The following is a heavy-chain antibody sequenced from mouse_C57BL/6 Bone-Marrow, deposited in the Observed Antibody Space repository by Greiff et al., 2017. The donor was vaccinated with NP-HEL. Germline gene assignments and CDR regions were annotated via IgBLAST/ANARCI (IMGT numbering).Heavy chain of an antibody. CDR3: ARSREGRQLYAMDY. J-gene: IGHJ4*01. Sequence: QVQLQQPGAELVRPGTSVKLSCKASGYTFTSYWMHWVKQRPGQGLEWIGVTDPSDSYTNYNQKFKGKATLTVDTSSSTAYMQLSSLTSEDSAVYYCARSREGRQLYAMDYWGQGTSVTVSS. CDR2: TDPSDSYT. CDR1: GYTFTSYW. D-gene: IGHD2-14*01. V-gene: IGHV1-59*01.